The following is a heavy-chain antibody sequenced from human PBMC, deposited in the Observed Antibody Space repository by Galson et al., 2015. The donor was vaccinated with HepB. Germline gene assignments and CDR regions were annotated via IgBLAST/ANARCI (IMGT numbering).Heavy chain of an antibody. D-gene: IGHD6-13*01. CDR3: ARWGRIAAAGPDFYYYYYGMDV. CDR2: ISSSSSYI. CDR1: GFTFSSYS. J-gene: IGHJ6*02. V-gene: IGHV3-21*01. Sequence: SLRLSCAASGFTFSSYSMNWVRQAPGKGLEWVSSISSSSSYIYYADSVKGRFTISRDNAKNSLYLQMNSLRAEDTAVYYCARWGRIAAAGPDFYYYYYGMDVWGQGTTVTVSS.